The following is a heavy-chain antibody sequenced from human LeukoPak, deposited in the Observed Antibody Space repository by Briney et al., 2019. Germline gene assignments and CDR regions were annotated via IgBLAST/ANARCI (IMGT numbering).Heavy chain of an antibody. CDR3: GNEIRPNDY. CDR2: ISISGDDT. V-gene: IGHV3-23*01. J-gene: IGHJ4*02. D-gene: IGHD4-17*01. Sequence: PGGSLRLSCATSGFSFSGHAMTWVRQAPGKGLEWLSAISISGDDTYYADSVKGWFTISRDNSKNRLYLQMNSLSADATAMYYCGNEIRPNDYWGQGTPVTVSS. CDR1: GFSFSGHA.